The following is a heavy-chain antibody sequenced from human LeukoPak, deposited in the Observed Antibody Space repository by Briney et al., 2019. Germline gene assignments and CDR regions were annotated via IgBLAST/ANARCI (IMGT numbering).Heavy chain of an antibody. D-gene: IGHD6-13*01. CDR3: ARQARGAAASMDV. V-gene: IGHV4-34*01. CDR1: TGPFSGYY. Sequence: SETLSLTCAVYTGPFSGYYWSWIRQPPGKGLEWIGEINHSGSTNYSPSLKSRVTISVDTSKNEFSLKLRSVTATDTAVYYCARQARGAAASMDVWGQGSTVTVSS. CDR2: INHSGST. J-gene: IGHJ6*02.